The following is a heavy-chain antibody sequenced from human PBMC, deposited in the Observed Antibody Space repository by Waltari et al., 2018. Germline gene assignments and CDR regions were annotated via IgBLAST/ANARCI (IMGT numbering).Heavy chain of an antibody. J-gene: IGHJ4*02. D-gene: IGHD7-27*01. CDR2: IRSKPNNYAT. V-gene: IGHV3-73*01. CDR1: GFPFRGPT. CDR3: ATGGWGFYLDN. Sequence: EVQVVESGGGLVQPGGSLKLSCATSGFPFRGPTRAGVGKTSGKGLEWIGRIRSKPNNYATRYTASVEGSFTISRDDSENTAYLQMSSLRAEDTGVYWCATGGWGFYLDNWGQGTLVTFSS.